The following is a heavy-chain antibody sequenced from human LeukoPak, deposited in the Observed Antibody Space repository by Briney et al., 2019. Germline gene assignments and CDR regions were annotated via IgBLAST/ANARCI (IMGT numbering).Heavy chain of an antibody. CDR2: IYTSGST. V-gene: IGHV4-4*07. D-gene: IGHD3-10*01. CDR1: GGSISSYY. Sequence: SETLSLTCTVSGGSISSYYWSWIRQPAGKGLEWIGRIYTSGSTNYNPSLKGRVTMSVDTSKNQFSLKLSSVTAADTAVYYCARSPKRKYGSGSSYYMDVWGKGTTVTVSS. CDR3: ARSPKRKYGSGSSYYMDV. J-gene: IGHJ6*03.